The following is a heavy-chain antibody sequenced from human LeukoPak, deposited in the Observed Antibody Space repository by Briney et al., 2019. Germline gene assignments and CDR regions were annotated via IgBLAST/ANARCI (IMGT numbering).Heavy chain of an antibody. CDR3: ARGEAAADHDY. CDR1: EFTFSTYS. J-gene: IGHJ4*02. D-gene: IGHD6-25*01. Sequence: PGGSLRLSCVASEFTFSTYSMNWVRQAPGKGLEWVSSISSSRTYIYYADSVKGRFTISRDNAKKSLYLQMNSLRAEDTAVYFCARGEAAADHDYWGQGTLVTVSS. V-gene: IGHV3-21*01. CDR2: ISSSRTYI.